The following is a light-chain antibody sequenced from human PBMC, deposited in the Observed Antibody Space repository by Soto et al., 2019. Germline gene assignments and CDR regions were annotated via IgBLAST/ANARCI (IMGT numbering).Light chain of an antibody. V-gene: IGLV4-69*01. Sequence: QSVLTQSPSASASLGASVKLTCTLSSGHSSYVIAWHQQQPEKGPRYLMKLNSDGSHRKGDEIPDRFSGSSSGAERYLTISSLQSEDEADYYCQTWDTGIQVFGGGTQLTVL. CDR2: LNSDGSH. J-gene: IGLJ2*01. CDR1: SGHSSYV. CDR3: QTWDTGIQV.